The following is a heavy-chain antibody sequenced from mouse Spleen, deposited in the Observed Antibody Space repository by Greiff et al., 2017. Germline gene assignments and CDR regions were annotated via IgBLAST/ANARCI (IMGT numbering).Heavy chain of an antibody. J-gene: IGHJ2*01. CDR2: ISNLAYSI. CDR1: GFTFSDYG. V-gene: IGHV5-15*04. CDR3: ARQREYGNYFDY. D-gene: IGHD2-10*02. Sequence: EVKLEESGGGLVKPGGSLKLSCAASGFTFSDYGMAWVRQAPGKGPEWVAFISNLAYSIYYADTVTGRFTISRENAKNTLYLEMSSLRSEDTAMYYCARQREYGNYFDYWGQGTTLTVSS.